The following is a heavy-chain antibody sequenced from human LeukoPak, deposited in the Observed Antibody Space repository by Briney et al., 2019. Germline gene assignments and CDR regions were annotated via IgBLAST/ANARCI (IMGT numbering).Heavy chain of an antibody. CDR1: GGTFSSYA. J-gene: IGHJ5*02. D-gene: IGHD2-2*01. V-gene: IGHV1-69*13. CDR3: AREEVYCSSTSCYFP. Sequence: SVKVSCKASGGTFSSYAISWVRQAPGQGLECVGGIIPIFGTANSTQKLQGRVTITADESTTTACMALSSVRCEHTAVYYCAREEVYCSSTSCYFPWGQGTLVTVSS. CDR2: IIPIFGTA.